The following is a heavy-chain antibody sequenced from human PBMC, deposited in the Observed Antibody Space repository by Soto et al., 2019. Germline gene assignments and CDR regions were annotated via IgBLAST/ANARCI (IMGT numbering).Heavy chain of an antibody. CDR2: ISSSGSTI. D-gene: IGHD4-17*01. CDR3: ARVGSTTVVTPFYFDY. Sequence: PGGSLRLSCAASGFTFSSYEMNWVRHAPGKGLEWVSYISSSGSTIYYADSVKGRFTISRDNAKNSLYLQMNSLRAEDTAVYYCARVGSTTVVTPFYFDYWGQGTLVTVSS. V-gene: IGHV3-48*03. CDR1: GFTFSSYE. J-gene: IGHJ4*02.